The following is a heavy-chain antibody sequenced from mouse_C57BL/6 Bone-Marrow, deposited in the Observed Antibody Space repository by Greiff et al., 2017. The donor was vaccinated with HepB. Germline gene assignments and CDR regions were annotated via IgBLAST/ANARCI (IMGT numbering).Heavy chain of an antibody. J-gene: IGHJ3*01. D-gene: IGHD2-2*01. CDR1: GYSITSGYY. Sequence: EVQRVESGPGLVKPSQSLSLTCSVTGYSITSGYYWNWIRQFPGNKLEWMGYISYDGSNNYNPSLNNRISITRDTSKNQFFLKLNSVTTEDTATYYCASYGYDDAWFAYWGQGTLVTVSA. V-gene: IGHV3-6*01. CDR2: ISYDGSN. CDR3: ASYGYDDAWFAY.